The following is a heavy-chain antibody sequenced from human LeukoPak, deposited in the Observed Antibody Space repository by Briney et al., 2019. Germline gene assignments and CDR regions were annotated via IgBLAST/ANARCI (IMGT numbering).Heavy chain of an antibody. V-gene: IGHV1-69*05. CDR2: IIPIFGTA. CDR3: ARVEVGATYDY. D-gene: IGHD1-26*01. Sequence: ASVKVSCKASGGTFSSYAISWVRQAPGQGLEWMGGIIPIFGTANYAQKLQGRVTMTTDTSTSTAYMELRSLRSDDTAVYYCARVEVGATYDYWGQGTLVTVSS. CDR1: GGTFSSYA. J-gene: IGHJ4*02.